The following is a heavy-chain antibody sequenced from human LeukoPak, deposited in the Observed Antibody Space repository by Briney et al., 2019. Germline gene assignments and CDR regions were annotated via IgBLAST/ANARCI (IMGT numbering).Heavy chain of an antibody. D-gene: IGHD3-3*01. J-gene: IGHJ4*02. CDR2: IYYSGST. CDR3: ASTAITIFGVVTTEFDY. CDR1: GGSISSCSYY. V-gene: IGHV4-39*01. Sequence: SETLSITCTVSGGSISSCSYYCGWIRQPPGKGLEWIGSIYYSGSTYYNPSLKSRVTISVDTSKNQFSLKLSSVTAADTAVYYCASTAITIFGVVTTEFDYWGQGTLVTVSS.